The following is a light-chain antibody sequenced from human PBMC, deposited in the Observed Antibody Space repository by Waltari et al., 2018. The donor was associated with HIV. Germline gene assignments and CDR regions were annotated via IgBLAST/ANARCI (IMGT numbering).Light chain of an antibody. J-gene: IGLJ2*01. Sequence: QSALTQPASVSGSPGQSITISCTGTSSDVGGYSYVSWYQHHPGNAPKLMIFDVSNRPSGVSNRFSGSKSGNTASLTISGLQAEDEADYYCSSYTSSTTLEVFGGGTKLTVL. CDR1: SSDVGGYSY. V-gene: IGLV2-14*03. CDR2: DVS. CDR3: SSYTSSTTLEV.